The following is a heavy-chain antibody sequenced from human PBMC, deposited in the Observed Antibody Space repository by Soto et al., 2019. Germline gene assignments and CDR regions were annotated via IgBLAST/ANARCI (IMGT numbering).Heavy chain of an antibody. J-gene: IGHJ4*02. CDR2: ISLYSTYI. Sequence: EVQLVESGGGLVKAGGSLRLSCAASGFTFTTYTMNWVRQAPGKGLEWVSSISLYSTYIYYADSVKGRFTISRDNAKNSVYLQMSSLRAEDTAVYYCAREQGFWSPFDYWGQGTLVTVSS. V-gene: IGHV3-21*01. D-gene: IGHD3-3*01. CDR1: GFTFTTYT. CDR3: AREQGFWSPFDY.